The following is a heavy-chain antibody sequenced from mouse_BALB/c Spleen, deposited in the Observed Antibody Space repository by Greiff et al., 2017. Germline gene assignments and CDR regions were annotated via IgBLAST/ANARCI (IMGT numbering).Heavy chain of an antibody. V-gene: IGHV1-7*01. D-gene: IGHD2-4*01. CDR2: INPSTGYT. J-gene: IGHJ4*01. Sequence: VQLQQSGAELAKPGASVKMSCKASGYTFTSYWMHWVKQRPGQGLEWIGYINPSTGYTEYNQKFKDKATLTADKSSSTAYMQLSSLTSEDSAVYYCASYYDYYYAMDYWGQGTSVTVSS. CDR1: GYTFTSYW. CDR3: ASYYDYYYAMDY.